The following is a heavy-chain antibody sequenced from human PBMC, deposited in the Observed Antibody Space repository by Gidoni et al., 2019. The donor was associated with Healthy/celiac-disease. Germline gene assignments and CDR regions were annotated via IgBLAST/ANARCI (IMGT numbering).Heavy chain of an antibody. V-gene: IGHV3-66*02. CDR1: GFTVSRNY. CDR3: ARSSGWYYLSY. Sequence: EVQLVAAGGGLVQPGRSLRLSCAASGFTVSRNYMSWVRQAPGMGLEWVSVIYSGGSTYYADSVKGRFTISRDNSKNTLYLQMNSLRAEDTAVYYCARSSGWYYLSYWGQGTLVTVSS. J-gene: IGHJ4*02. CDR2: IYSGGST. D-gene: IGHD6-19*01.